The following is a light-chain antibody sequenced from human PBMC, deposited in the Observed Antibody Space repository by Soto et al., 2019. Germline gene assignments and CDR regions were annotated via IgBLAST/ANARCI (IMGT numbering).Light chain of an antibody. CDR3: QQYQTYSQ. V-gene: IGKV1-5*03. CDR2: KAS. J-gene: IGKJ1*01. CDR1: QSINTW. Sequence: DIPMTQSPSTLSASVGDRVTITCRASQSINTWLAWYQLKPGRAPKLLIYKASTLESGVSSRFSGSGSETEFTLTISRLQPDDFATYYCQQYQTYSQFGQGTKVEIK.